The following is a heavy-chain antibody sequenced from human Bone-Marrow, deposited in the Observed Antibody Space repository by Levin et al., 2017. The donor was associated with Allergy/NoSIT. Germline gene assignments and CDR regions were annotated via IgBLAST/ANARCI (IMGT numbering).Heavy chain of an antibody. CDR2: ISGSGGST. CDR3: AKEIVATPNQPPFGDY. V-gene: IGHV3-23*01. Sequence: PGGSLRLSCAASGFTFSSYAMSWVRQAPGKGLEWVSAISGSGGSTYYADSVKGRFTISRDNSKNTLYLQMNSLRAEDTAVYYCAKEIVATPNQPPFGDYWGQGTLVTVSS. J-gene: IGHJ4*02. CDR1: GFTFSSYA. D-gene: IGHD5-12*01.